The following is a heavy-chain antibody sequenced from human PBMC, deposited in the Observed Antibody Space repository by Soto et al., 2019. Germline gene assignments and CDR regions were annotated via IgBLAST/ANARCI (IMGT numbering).Heavy chain of an antibody. D-gene: IGHD6-19*01. CDR3: AGELGYSSGWYYFDY. Sequence: QVQLVQSGAEVKKPGSSVKVSCKASGGTFSSYAISWVRQAPGQGLEWMGGIIPIFGTANYAQKFHGRVTITADESTSTAYMELSILRSEDTAVYYCAGELGYSSGWYYFDYWGQGTLVTVSS. V-gene: IGHV1-69*01. J-gene: IGHJ4*02. CDR2: IIPIFGTA. CDR1: GGTFSSYA.